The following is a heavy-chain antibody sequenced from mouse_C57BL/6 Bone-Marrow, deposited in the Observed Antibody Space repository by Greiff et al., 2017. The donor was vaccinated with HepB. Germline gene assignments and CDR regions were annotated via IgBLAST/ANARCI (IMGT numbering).Heavy chain of an antibody. CDR2: INPSSGYT. J-gene: IGHJ2*01. Sequence: VQLQQSGAELARPGASVKMSCKASGYTFTSYTMHWVKQRPGQGLEWIGYINPSSGYTKYNQKFKDKATLTADKSSSTAYMQLSSLTSEDSAVYYCARSYYYGSSLDYWGQGTTLTVSS. D-gene: IGHD1-1*01. V-gene: IGHV1-4*01. CDR3: ARSYYYGSSLDY. CDR1: GYTFTSYT.